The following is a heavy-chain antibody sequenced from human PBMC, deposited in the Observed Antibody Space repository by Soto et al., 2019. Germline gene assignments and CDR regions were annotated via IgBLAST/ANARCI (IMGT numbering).Heavy chain of an antibody. Sequence: EVQLLESGGSLEQPGGSLRLSCAASGFTFSSYAMRWVRQAPVKGLEWVSAISGSGGSTYYADSVKGRFTISRDNSKNTLYLQMNSLRAEDTAVYYCARRGSGSYYDYWGQGTLVTVSS. J-gene: IGHJ4*02. V-gene: IGHV3-23*01. CDR2: ISGSGGST. D-gene: IGHD1-26*01. CDR3: ARRGSGSYYDY. CDR1: GFTFSSYA.